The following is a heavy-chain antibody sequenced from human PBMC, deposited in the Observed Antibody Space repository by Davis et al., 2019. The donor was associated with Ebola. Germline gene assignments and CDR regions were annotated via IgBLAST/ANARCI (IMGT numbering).Heavy chain of an antibody. V-gene: IGHV3-23*01. CDR1: GFTFSSYA. D-gene: IGHD3-10*01. CDR3: AKDSYPMVRGVGDY. J-gene: IGHJ4*02. Sequence: GESLKISCAASGFTFSSYAMSWVRQAPGKGLEWVSAISGSGGSTYYADSVKGRFTISRDNSKNTLYLQMNSLRAEDTAVYYCAKDSYPMVRGVGDYRGQGTLVTVSS. CDR2: ISGSGGST.